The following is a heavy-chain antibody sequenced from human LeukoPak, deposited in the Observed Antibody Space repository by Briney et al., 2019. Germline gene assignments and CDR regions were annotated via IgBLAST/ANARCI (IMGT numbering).Heavy chain of an antibody. CDR1: GYTFTSYD. CDR2: MNPNSGNT. CDR3: ARGLGSGWYYYYYGMDV. D-gene: IGHD6-19*01. Sequence: ASVMVSCKASGYTFTSYDINWVRQATGQGLEWMGWMNPNSGNTGYAQKFQGRVTMTRNTSISTAYMELSSLRSEDTAVYYCARGLGSGWYYYYYGMDVWGQGTTVTVSS. J-gene: IGHJ6*02. V-gene: IGHV1-8*01.